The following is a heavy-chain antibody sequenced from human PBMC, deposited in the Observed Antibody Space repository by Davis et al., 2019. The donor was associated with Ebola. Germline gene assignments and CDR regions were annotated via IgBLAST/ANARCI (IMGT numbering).Heavy chain of an antibody. Sequence: SLKISCAASGFTFSSYAMSWVRQAPGKGLEWVSGISWNSGSIGYADSVKGRFTISRDNAKNSLYLQMNSLRAEDTALYYCAKAPRGVVRAFDYWGQGTLVTVSS. J-gene: IGHJ4*02. CDR2: ISWNSGSI. D-gene: IGHD4-23*01. CDR3: AKAPRGVVRAFDY. CDR1: GFTFSSYA. V-gene: IGHV3-9*01.